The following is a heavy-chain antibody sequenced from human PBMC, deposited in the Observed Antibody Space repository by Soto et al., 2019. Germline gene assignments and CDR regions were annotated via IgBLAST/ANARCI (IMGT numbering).Heavy chain of an antibody. CDR2: ISGGGGST. D-gene: IGHD3-16*01. Sequence: GGSLRLSCSASGFTFSSYAMTWVRQAPGKGLEWVSGISGGGGSTFYADSVKGRFTISRDNSKSTLYLQMNIVRAEDTGIYFCARVRLVNDYVWGSYDYWGHGTQVTVSS. CDR1: GFTFSSYA. V-gene: IGHV3-23*01. CDR3: ARVRLVNDYVWGSYDY. J-gene: IGHJ4*01.